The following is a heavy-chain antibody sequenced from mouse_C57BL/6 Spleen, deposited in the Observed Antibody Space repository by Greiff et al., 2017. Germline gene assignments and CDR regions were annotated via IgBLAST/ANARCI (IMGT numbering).Heavy chain of an antibody. CDR3: ARDQNRWLHFDY. J-gene: IGHJ2*01. Sequence: EVKLMESGPGLVKPSQSLSLTCSVTGYSITSGYYWNWIRQFPGNKLEWMGYISYDGSNNYNPSLKNRISITRDPSKNQFFLKLNSVTTEDTATXYCARDQNRWLHFDYWGQGTTLTVSS. D-gene: IGHD2-2*01. CDR2: ISYDGSN. V-gene: IGHV3-6*01. CDR1: GYSITSGYY.